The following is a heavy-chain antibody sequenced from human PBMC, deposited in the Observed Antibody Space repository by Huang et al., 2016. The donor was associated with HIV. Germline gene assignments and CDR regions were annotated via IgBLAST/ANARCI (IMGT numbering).Heavy chain of an antibody. J-gene: IGHJ4*02. D-gene: IGHD6-6*01. V-gene: IGHV1-2*02. Sequence: QVQLVQSGAEVKNPGASVRVSCKASGYTFTGCNIHWGRQAPGQGLEWRGWINPKRGGTNYAQRFQGRNTMTRDTTISAVHMDLRRIQSDDTAVYFCARDWSFGSSTSPADWGQGTLVTVSS. CDR2: INPKRGGT. CDR1: GYTFTGCN. CDR3: ARDWSFGSSTSPAD.